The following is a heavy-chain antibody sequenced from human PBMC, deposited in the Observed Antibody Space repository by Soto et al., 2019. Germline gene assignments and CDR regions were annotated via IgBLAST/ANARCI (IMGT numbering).Heavy chain of an antibody. V-gene: IGHV4-34*01. CDR2: INNRGST. Sequence: PSVTLSLTCAVYGGSFSGYYWSWIRQPPGKGLGRIGEINNRGSTNYNPSLKSRVTISVDTSKNQFSLKLSSVTAADTAVYYCAREGRAVRGVIIGKPDYWGQGTLVTVSS. CDR3: AREGRAVRGVIIGKPDY. D-gene: IGHD3-10*01. CDR1: GGSFSGYY. J-gene: IGHJ4*02.